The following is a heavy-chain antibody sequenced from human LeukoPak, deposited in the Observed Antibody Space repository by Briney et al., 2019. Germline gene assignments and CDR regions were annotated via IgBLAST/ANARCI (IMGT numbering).Heavy chain of an antibody. CDR1: GGSFSAYY. J-gene: IGHJ4*02. D-gene: IGHD6-19*01. CDR2: ITYTGST. Sequence: PSETLSLTCAVYGGSFSAYYRSWIRQPPGKVLEWIGEITYTGSTNYNPSLESRVTISVDRSKNQFSLKLSSVTAADTAVYYCARGLSYRYSSGWYSPYYFDYWGQGTLVTVSS. V-gene: IGHV4-34*01. CDR3: ARGLSYRYSSGWYSPYYFDY.